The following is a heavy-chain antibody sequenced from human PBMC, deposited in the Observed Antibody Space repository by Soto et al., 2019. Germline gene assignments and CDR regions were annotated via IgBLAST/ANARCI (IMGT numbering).Heavy chain of an antibody. CDR1: GGTFSSYA. D-gene: IGHD2-2*01. CDR2: IIPIFGTA. CDR3: ARHVPAAGYYYGMDV. J-gene: IGHJ6*02. Sequence: QVQLVQSGAEVKKPGSSVKVSCKASGGTFSSYAISWVRQAPGQGLEWMGGIIPIFGTANYAQKFQGRVTITADESRSTADMELSSLRSEDTAVYSCARHVPAAGYYYGMDVWGQGTTVTVSS. V-gene: IGHV1-69*12.